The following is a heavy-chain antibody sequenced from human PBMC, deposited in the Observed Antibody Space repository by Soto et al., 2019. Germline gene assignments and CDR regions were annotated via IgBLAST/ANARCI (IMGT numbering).Heavy chain of an antibody. CDR1: GYSFINYG. V-gene: IGHV1-18*04. J-gene: IGHJ4*02. D-gene: IGHD6-19*01. CDR2: ITVNSGNT. Sequence: QGHLVQSGVEVKEPGASVRVSCKASGYSFINYGIGWVRQAPGQGLEWMGWITVNSGNTNYPQKFQGRVTMTTDTSTSTAYMELRSLTSDATAVYYCGRGLGGGWYYFDYWGPGTLVTVSS. CDR3: GRGLGGGWYYFDY.